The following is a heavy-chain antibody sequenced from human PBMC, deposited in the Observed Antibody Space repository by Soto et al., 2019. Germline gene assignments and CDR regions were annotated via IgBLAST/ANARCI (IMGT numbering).Heavy chain of an antibody. V-gene: IGHV1-46*01. CDR2: INPSGGST. Sequence: ASVKVSCKASGYTFTIYYMHWVRQAPGQGLEWMGIINPSGGSTSYAQKFQGRVTMTRDTSTSTVYMELSSLRSEDTAVYYCARDLKMGIAAPDAFDIWGQGTMVTDSS. CDR3: ARDLKMGIAAPDAFDI. D-gene: IGHD6-13*01. J-gene: IGHJ3*02. CDR1: GYTFTIYY.